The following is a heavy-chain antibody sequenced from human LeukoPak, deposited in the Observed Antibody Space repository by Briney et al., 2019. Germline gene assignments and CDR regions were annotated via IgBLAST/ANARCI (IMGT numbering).Heavy chain of an antibody. V-gene: IGHV1-2*02. CDR1: GYTFTGYY. CDR3: ARLFSSGWPFDY. CDR2: INPNSGGT. Sequence: GASVKVSCKASGYTFTGYYMHWVRQAPGQGLEWMGWINPNSGGTNYAQKFQGRVTMTRDTSISIAYMELSRLRSDDTAVYSCARLFSSGWPFDYWGQGTLVTVSS. J-gene: IGHJ4*02. D-gene: IGHD6-19*01.